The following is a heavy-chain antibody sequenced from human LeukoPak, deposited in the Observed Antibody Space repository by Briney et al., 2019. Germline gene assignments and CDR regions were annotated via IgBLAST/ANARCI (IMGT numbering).Heavy chain of an antibody. J-gene: IGHJ4*02. Sequence: SETLSLTCTVSGGSISIFYWSWIRQPPGKELEWIGDIYYSGTTNYNPSLESRVTISLDTSKNQFSLRLSSVTAADTAVYYCARIDAVAATPTSFDYWGQGTLVTVSS. CDR3: ARIDAVAATPTSFDY. V-gene: IGHV4-59*01. CDR2: IYYSGTT. D-gene: IGHD6-19*01. CDR1: GGSISIFY.